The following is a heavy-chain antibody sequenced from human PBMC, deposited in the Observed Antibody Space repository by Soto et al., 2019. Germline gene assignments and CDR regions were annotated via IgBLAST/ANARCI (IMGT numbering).Heavy chain of an antibody. V-gene: IGHV1-69*13. Sequence: SVKVSCKASGGTFSSYAISWVRQAPGQGLEWMGGIIPIFGTANYAQKFQGRVTITADESTSTAYMELSSLRSEDTAVYDCARGAGITIVCCGESPRSYCNYGLDAWGQGTMVTVSS. J-gene: IGHJ6*02. CDR3: ARGAGITIVCCGESPRSYCNYGLDA. CDR1: GGTFSSYA. CDR2: IIPIFGTA. D-gene: IGHD3-3*01.